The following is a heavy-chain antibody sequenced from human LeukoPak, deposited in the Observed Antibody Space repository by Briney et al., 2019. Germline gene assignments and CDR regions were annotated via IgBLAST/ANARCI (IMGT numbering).Heavy chain of an antibody. J-gene: IGHJ4*02. CDR3: ARISAAGFAVAGTDYFDY. CDR1: GYSFTSYW. D-gene: IGHD6-19*01. V-gene: IGHV5-51*01. Sequence: AGESLKISCKGSGYSFTSYWIGWVRQMPGKGLEWMGIIYPGDSDTRYSPSFQGQVTISADKSISTAYLQWSSLKASDTAMYYCARISAAGFAVAGTDYFDYWGQGTLVTVSS. CDR2: IYPGDSDT.